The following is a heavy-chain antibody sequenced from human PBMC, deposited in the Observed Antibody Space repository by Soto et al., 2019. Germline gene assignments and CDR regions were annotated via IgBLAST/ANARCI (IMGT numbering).Heavy chain of an antibody. CDR3: AREVGEYPDSPPNFDY. J-gene: IGHJ4*02. CDR2: TYYRSKWYN. D-gene: IGHD3-10*01. V-gene: IGHV6-1*01. Sequence: QVQLQQSGPGLVKPSQTLSLTCAISGDSVSSNSAAWNWIRQSPSRGLEWLGRTYYRSKWYNDYAVSVKSRITITPDTSKNQFSLQLNSVTPEDTAVYYCAREVGEYPDSPPNFDYWGQGTLVTVSS. CDR1: GDSVSSNSAA.